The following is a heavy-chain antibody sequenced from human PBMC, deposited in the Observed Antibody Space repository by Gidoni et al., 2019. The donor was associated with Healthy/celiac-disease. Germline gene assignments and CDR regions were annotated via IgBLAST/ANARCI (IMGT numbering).Heavy chain of an antibody. Sequence: QVQLVQSGAEVKKPGASVKVSCKASGYTFTSYAMHLVRQAPGQRLEWMGWINAGNGNTKYSQKFQGRVTITRDTSASTAYMELSSLRSEDTAVYYCARDRESYSNYGGNSGDWYFDLWGRGTLVTVSS. V-gene: IGHV1-3*01. CDR1: GYTFTSYA. J-gene: IGHJ2*01. CDR3: ARDRESYSNYGGNSGDWYFDL. CDR2: INAGNGNT. D-gene: IGHD4-17*01.